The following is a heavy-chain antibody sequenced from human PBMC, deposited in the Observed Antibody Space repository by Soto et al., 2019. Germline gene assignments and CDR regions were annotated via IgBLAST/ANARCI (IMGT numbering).Heavy chain of an antibody. J-gene: IGHJ4*02. Sequence: GESLKISCKGSGYSFTSYWISWVRQMPGKGLEWMGRIDPSDSYTNYSPSFQGHVTISADKSISTAYLQWSSLKASDTAMYYCARLYYYDSSGRAPLGYWGQGTLVTVSS. CDR3: ARLYYYDSSGRAPLGY. V-gene: IGHV5-10-1*01. CDR1: GYSFTSYW. CDR2: IDPSDSYT. D-gene: IGHD3-22*01.